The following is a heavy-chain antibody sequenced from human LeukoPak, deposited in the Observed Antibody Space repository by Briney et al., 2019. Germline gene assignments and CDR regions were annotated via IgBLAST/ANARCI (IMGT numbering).Heavy chain of an antibody. CDR1: GFTFISSW. Sequence: GGSLRLSCAASGFTFISSWMTWVRQAPGKGLEWVANIKKDGSQTHYLDSVQGRFTISRDNAKNSLYLQMNSLRAEDTAVYYCAKGHSSGTPIYFQHWGQGTLVTVSS. V-gene: IGHV3-7*03. J-gene: IGHJ1*01. D-gene: IGHD6-19*01. CDR2: IKKDGSQT. CDR3: AKGHSSGTPIYFQH.